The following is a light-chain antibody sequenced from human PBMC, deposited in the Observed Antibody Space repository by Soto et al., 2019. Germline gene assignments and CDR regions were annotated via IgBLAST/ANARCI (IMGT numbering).Light chain of an antibody. Sequence: EIVMTQSPLSLPVTPGEPASISCRSSQSLLLHNGYNYLDWYLQKPGQSPQLLIYLGSYRASGAPDRFSVSVSDTDFTLKISRVEAEDVGLYYCMQAVQTPYTFGQGTKLEI. CDR2: LGS. CDR3: MQAVQTPYT. CDR1: QSLLLHNGYNY. V-gene: IGKV2-28*01. J-gene: IGKJ2*01.